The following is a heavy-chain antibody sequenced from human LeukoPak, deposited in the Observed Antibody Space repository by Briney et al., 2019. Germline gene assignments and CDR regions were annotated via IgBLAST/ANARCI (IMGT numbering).Heavy chain of an antibody. CDR1: GFTFSSYS. J-gene: IGHJ5*01. V-gene: IGHV3-66*01. CDR3: ARDRDSSTWYGF. Sequence: TGGSLRLSCAASGFTFSSYSMNWVRQAPGKGLEWVSVIYSDGSTYYADSVKGRFTISRDNSKNTLSLQMNSLRAEDTAVYYCARDRDSSTWYGFWGQGTLVIVSS. CDR2: IYSDGST. D-gene: IGHD6-13*01.